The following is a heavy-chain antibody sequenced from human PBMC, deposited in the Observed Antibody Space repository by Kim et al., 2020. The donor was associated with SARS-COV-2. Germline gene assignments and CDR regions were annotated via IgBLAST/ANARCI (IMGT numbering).Heavy chain of an antibody. J-gene: IGHJ2*01. CDR1: GFTFSIYW. CDR3: ARTPYYDRGDFYRHFDL. CDR2: IKEDGSEK. Sequence: GGSLRLSCAASGFTFSIYWMTWVRQAPGKGLEWVANIKEDGSEKYYVDSVKGRFTISRDNAKNSLYLQMNSLRAEDTAVFYCARTPYYDRGDFYRHFDLWGRGTLVTVSS. D-gene: IGHD3-22*01. V-gene: IGHV3-7*05.